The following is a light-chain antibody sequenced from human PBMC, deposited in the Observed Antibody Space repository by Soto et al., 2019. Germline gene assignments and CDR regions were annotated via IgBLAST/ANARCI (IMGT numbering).Light chain of an antibody. J-gene: IGKJ1*01. V-gene: IGKV3-20*01. CDR2: DAS. CDR3: HQYGMSPQT. Sequence: EIVLTQSPATLSLSPGESATLPCRASQSVSDTHVAWYQQRPGQAPRLLIYDASRRDIGVPDRFSGSGSGTDFTLTISGLEPEDFAVYFCHQYGMSPQTFGQGTKVDIK. CDR1: QSVSDTH.